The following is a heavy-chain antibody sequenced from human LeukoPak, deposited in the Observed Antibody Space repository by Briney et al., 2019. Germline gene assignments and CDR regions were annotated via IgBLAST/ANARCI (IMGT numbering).Heavy chain of an antibody. V-gene: IGHV3-11*01. D-gene: IGHD2-2*01. CDR2: ISSSGSTI. Sequence: GGSLRLSCAASGFTFSDYYMSWIRQAPGKGLEWVSYISSSGSTIYYADSVKGRFTISRDNAKNSLYLQMNSLRAEDTAVYYCARDYCSSTSCSDPYYYYGMDVWGQGTTVTVSS. CDR1: GFTFSDYY. CDR3: ARDYCSSTSCSDPYYYYGMDV. J-gene: IGHJ6*02.